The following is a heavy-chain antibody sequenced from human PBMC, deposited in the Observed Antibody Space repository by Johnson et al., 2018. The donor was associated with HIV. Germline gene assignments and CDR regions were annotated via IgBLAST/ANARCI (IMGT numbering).Heavy chain of an antibody. CDR2: IRYDGSNK. V-gene: IGHV3-30*02. Sequence: QVQLVESGGGLVKPGGSLRLSCAASGFTFSSYGMHWVRQAPGKGLEWVAFIRYDGSNKYYADSVKGRFTISRDNSKNTLYLQMNSLRAEDTAVYYCAAGDSSGYYRQTDAFDIWGQGTMVTVSS. D-gene: IGHD3-22*01. J-gene: IGHJ3*02. CDR3: AAGDSSGYYRQTDAFDI. CDR1: GFTFSSYG.